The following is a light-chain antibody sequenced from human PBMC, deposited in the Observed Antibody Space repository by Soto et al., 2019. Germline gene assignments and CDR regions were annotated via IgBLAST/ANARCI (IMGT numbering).Light chain of an antibody. CDR1: QSISCY. CDR3: QQSFSTPRT. Sequence: DIQMTQSPSSLSASVGDRVTITCRASQSISCYLNWYQQKPGKAPMVLIYAASSLQGGVPSRFSGSAFGTDFTLTISSLQPEDFATYFCQQSFSTPRTFGQGTKVDIK. V-gene: IGKV1-39*01. J-gene: IGKJ1*01. CDR2: AAS.